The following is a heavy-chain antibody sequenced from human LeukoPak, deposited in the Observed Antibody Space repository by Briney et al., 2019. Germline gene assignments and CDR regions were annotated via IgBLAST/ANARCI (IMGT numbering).Heavy chain of an antibody. V-gene: IGHV4-59*08. CDR1: GGSISTYY. Sequence: LSQTLSLTCTVSGGSISTYYWSWIRQPPGKGLEWIGYIFYTGNTDYNPSLKSRVSISVDTSENQFSLKLTSVTAADTAMYYCARHEDLWFGELNPGAFDIWGQGTMVTVSS. CDR3: ARHEDLWFGELNPGAFDI. D-gene: IGHD3-10*01. CDR2: IFYTGNT. J-gene: IGHJ3*02.